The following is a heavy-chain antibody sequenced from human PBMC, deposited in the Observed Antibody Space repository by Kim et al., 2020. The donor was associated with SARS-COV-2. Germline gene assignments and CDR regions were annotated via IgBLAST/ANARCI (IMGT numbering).Heavy chain of an antibody. V-gene: IGHV4-34*01. CDR1: GGSFSGFY. Sequence: SETLSLTCAVYGGSFSGFYWCWIRQPPGKGLDWIGVINHSGSINYNPYPTSRGTISIETSKNKFSLKLTSVTAADTGSYYCARGRAGVVPATILEIGPHCDYVIMDVWGHRTTVTVSS. CDR3: ARGRAGVVPATILEIGPHCDYVIMDV. CDR2: INHSGSI. J-gene: IGHJ6*02. D-gene: IGHD2-2*02.